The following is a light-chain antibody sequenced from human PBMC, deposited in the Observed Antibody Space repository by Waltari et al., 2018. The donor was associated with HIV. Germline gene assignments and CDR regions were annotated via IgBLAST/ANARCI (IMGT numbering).Light chain of an antibody. Sequence: EIVLTQSPDTLSLSPGERATLACRASQSVGNNYLAWYQQKPGQAPRLLIYRTSNRASGIPDRFSGTGSGTDFTLTISRLEPEDFAVYYCQQYGRSPLTFGGGTKVEVK. CDR2: RTS. V-gene: IGKV3-20*01. CDR3: QQYGRSPLT. J-gene: IGKJ4*01. CDR1: QSVGNNY.